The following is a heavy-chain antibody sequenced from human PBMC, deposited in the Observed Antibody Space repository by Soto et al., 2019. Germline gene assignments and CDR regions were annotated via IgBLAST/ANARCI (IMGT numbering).Heavy chain of an antibody. J-gene: IGHJ5*01. CDR1: DGSVSSDFYY. CDR2: IYYSGTT. V-gene: IGHV4-31*03. Sequence: QVQLQQSGPGLVKPSQTLSLTCSVPDGSVSSDFYYWHWIRQRPGKGLVWIGYIYYSGTTYYNPSLRGRVAISVDTSKIHVFLTLTFVTAADTAVYYCARGWQRVTGTYDSWGQGTLVTVAS. D-gene: IGHD2-8*02. CDR3: ARGWQRVTGTYDS.